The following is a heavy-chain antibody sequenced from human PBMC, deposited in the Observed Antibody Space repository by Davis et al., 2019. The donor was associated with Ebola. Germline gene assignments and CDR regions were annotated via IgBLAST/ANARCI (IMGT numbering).Heavy chain of an antibody. CDR1: GFTFSSYG. J-gene: IGHJ5*02. CDR2: IWYDGSNK. CDR3: AKGRVDTAMYWFDP. Sequence: GESLKISCAASGFTFSSYGMHWVRQAPGKGLEWVAVIWYDGSNKYYADSVKGRFTISRDNSKNTLYLQMNSLRAEDTAVYYCAKGRVDTAMYWFDPWGQGTLVTVSS. V-gene: IGHV3-30*02. D-gene: IGHD5-18*01.